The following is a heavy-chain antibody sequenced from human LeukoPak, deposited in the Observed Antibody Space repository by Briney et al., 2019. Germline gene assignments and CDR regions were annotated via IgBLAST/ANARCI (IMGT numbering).Heavy chain of an antibody. J-gene: IGHJ4*02. CDR3: AGGELLLDY. D-gene: IGHD1-26*01. Sequence: GASLKISCKGSGSRFTSYWIAWVRQMPGKGLEWMGIIYPADSDTRYSPSFQGQVTISADKSISTAYLQWSSLKASDTAMYYCAGGELLLDYWGQGTLVTVSS. CDR2: IYPADSDT. CDR1: GSRFTSYW. V-gene: IGHV5-51*01.